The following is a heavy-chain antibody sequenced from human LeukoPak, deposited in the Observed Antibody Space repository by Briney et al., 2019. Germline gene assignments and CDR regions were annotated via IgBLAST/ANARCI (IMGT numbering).Heavy chain of an antibody. J-gene: IGHJ6*03. CDR3: AISSYYYYYMDV. CDR1: GGSFSGYY. CDR2: IYHSGST. D-gene: IGHD2-15*01. Sequence: SETLSLTCAVYGGSFSGYYWSWIRQPPGKGLEWIGNIYHSGSTYYNPSLKSRVTISVDTSKNQFSLKVSSVTAADTAVYYCAISSYYYYYMDVWGKGTTVTVSS. V-gene: IGHV4-34*01.